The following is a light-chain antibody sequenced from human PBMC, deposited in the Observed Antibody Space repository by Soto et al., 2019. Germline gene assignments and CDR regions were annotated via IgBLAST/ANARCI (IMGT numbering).Light chain of an antibody. V-gene: IGKV4-1*01. CDR3: HQYASSPWT. J-gene: IGKJ1*01. Sequence: DIVMTQSPDSLALSLGERATINCKSSQSVLYSTNNKNYLAWYQQKPGQPPKLLLYWASMRESGVPDPFSGSASGTDFTLTISSLQAEDVAVYYCHQYASSPWTFGPGTKVEIK. CDR2: WAS. CDR1: QSVLYSTNNKNY.